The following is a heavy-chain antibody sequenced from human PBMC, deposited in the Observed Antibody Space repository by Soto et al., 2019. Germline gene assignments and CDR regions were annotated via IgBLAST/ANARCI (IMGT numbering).Heavy chain of an antibody. CDR2: INAGNGNT. D-gene: IGHD3-9*01. CDR1: GYTFTRYA. J-gene: IGHJ5*02. Sequence: ASVKVSCKASGYTFTRYAMHWVRQAPGQRLEWMGWINAGNGNTKYSQKFQGRVTITRDTSASTAYMELSSLRSEFTFFYKQETAYDMLNWFDPWGQGTLVTVSS. CDR3: ETAYDMLNWFDP. V-gene: IGHV1-3*01.